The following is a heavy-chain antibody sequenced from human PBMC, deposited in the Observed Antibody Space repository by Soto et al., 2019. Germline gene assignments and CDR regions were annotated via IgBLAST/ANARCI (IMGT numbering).Heavy chain of an antibody. Sequence: SETLSLTCTVSGGSISSSSYYWGWIRQPPGKGLEWIGSIYYSGSTYYNPSLKSRVTISVDTSKNQFSLKLSSVTAADTAVYYCARRYGYYFDYWGQGTLVTVSS. J-gene: IGHJ4*02. CDR2: IYYSGST. CDR1: GGSISSSSYY. D-gene: IGHD4-17*01. V-gene: IGHV4-39*01. CDR3: ARRYGYYFDY.